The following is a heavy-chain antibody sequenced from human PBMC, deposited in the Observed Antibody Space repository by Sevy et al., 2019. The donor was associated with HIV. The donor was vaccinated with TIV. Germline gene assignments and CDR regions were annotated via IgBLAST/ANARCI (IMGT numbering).Heavy chain of an antibody. V-gene: IGHV4-59*01. CDR3: ARDSVLSPRVFDS. J-gene: IGHJ4*02. CDR2: IYYTGTT. CDR1: GGSMSSYF. Sequence: ETLSLTCTVSGGSMSSYFWSWIRQPPGKGLEWIGYIYYTGTTNYNPSLKSRLTMSLDTSKNRFSLKLTAVTAADTAVCYCARDSVLSPRVFDSWGQGTLVTVSS. D-gene: IGHD3-10*01.